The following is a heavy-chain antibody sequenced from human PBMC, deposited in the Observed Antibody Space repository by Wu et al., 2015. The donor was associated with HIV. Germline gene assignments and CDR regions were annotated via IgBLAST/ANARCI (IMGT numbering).Heavy chain of an antibody. CDR3: ARGGFYGGKSEFFY. CDR1: GYILSELS. CDR2: FDPEDDET. V-gene: IGHV1-24*01. J-gene: IGHJ4*02. D-gene: IGHD4-23*01. Sequence: QVHLVQSGADVKKPGASVKVSCKISGYILSELSIHWVRQAPGKGLEWMGGFDPEDDETIYAQKFQGRVTMTQDTSTDTAYMEMRRLRSDDTAVYYCARGGFYGGKSEFFYWGQGTLVTVSS.